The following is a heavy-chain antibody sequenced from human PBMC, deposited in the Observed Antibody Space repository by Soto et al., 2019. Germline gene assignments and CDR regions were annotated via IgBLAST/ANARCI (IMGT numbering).Heavy chain of an antibody. Sequence: PSQTLSLTCAISGDSVSSDSGAWNWIRQSPSRGLEWLGRTYYRSKWYHDYAVSVRSRITINPDTSKNQFSLQLNSVTPEDTAVYYCARASQSYGSFDYWGQGTLVTVSS. J-gene: IGHJ4*02. D-gene: IGHD5-18*01. CDR3: ARASQSYGSFDY. CDR1: GDSVSSDSGA. V-gene: IGHV6-1*01. CDR2: TYYRSKWYH.